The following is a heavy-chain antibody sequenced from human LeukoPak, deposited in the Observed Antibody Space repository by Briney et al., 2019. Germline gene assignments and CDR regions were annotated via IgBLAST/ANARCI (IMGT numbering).Heavy chain of an antibody. J-gene: IGHJ4*02. V-gene: IGHV4-39*01. D-gene: IGHD2-2*02. Sequence: SGTLSLTCTVSSGSVSSSSYYWGWIRQPPGKGLEWIGTFYYSGNTFYNPSLKRRVTISVDTSKNQFSLKLSSVTAADTAVYYCERPTTVGCKRRSCYTDYWGQGILVTVSS. CDR3: ERPTTVGCKRRSCYTDY. CDR1: SGSVSSSSYY. CDR2: FYYSGNT.